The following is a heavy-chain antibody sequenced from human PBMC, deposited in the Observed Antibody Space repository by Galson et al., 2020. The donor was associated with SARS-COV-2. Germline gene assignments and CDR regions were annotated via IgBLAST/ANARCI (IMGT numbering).Heavy chain of an antibody. V-gene: IGHV1-18*01. CDR1: GYSFTSYG. J-gene: IGHJ6*02. CDR2: ISAYNGNT. CDR3: ARDVLVRGVYFYYGMDV. D-gene: IGHD3-10*02. Sequence: ASVKVSCKASGYSFTSYGISWVRQAPGQGPEWMGWISAYNGNTMYAKKFQGRVTMTTDTAPSTAYMELRGLRYDDTAVYYCARDVLVRGVYFYYGMDVWGQGTTVTVSS.